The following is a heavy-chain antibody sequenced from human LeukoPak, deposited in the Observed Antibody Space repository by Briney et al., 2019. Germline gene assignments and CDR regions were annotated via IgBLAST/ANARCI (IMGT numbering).Heavy chain of an antibody. D-gene: IGHD2-8*02. J-gene: IGHJ4*02. CDR1: GGSISSYY. V-gene: IGHV4-59*01. CDR2: IYYSGST. Sequence: KPSETLSLTCTVSGGSISSYYWSWIRQPPGKGLEWIGYIYYSGSTNYNPSLKSRVTISVDTSKNQFSLNLNSVTAADTAVYYCARAVAYGIDTGYFDYWGQGTLVTVSS. CDR3: ARAVAYGIDTGYFDY.